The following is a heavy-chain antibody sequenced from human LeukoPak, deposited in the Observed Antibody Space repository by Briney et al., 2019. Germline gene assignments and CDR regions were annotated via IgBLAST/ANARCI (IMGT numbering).Heavy chain of an antibody. D-gene: IGHD1-7*01. CDR1: GFTFSSYA. V-gene: IGHV3-23*01. CDR2: ISGSGGST. CDR3: AKALPPIVPRLELKDY. Sequence: PGGSLRLSCAASGFTFSSYAMSWVRQAPGKGLGWVSAISGSGGSTYYADSVKGRFTISRDNSKNTLYLQMNSLRAEDTAVYYCAKALPPIVPRLELKDYWGQGTLVTVSS. J-gene: IGHJ4*02.